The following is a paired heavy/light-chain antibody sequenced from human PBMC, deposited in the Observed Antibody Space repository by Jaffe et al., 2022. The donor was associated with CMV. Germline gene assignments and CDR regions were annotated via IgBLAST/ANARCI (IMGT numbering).Light chain of an antibody. CDR3: QSYDSSVRGTWV. J-gene: IGLJ3*02. CDR2: GNN. CDR1: RSNIEEGHD. Sequence: QSVLTQPPSVSGAPGQRVTISCAGSRSNIEEGHDVHWYLQLPGKAPQLLIYGNNNRPSGVPERFSGTRSATSASLTITGLQAEDEGDYYCQSYDSSVRGTWVFGGGTKLTVL. V-gene: IGLV1-40*01.
Heavy chain of an antibody. CDR2: IYNSGST. CDR3: ASGNRDYYDGSSYFWDS. V-gene: IGHV4-31*03. J-gene: IGHJ4*02. CDR1: GGSINSDGYF. Sequence: QVQLQESGPGLVKPSETLSLTCTVSGGSINSDGYFWTWIRQHPGKGLEWIGYIYNSGSTYRNPSLESRLSIFRDTSKNQFSLKLSSVTAADTAVYYCASGNRDYYDGSSYFWDSWGQGTLVTVSS. D-gene: IGHD3-22*01.